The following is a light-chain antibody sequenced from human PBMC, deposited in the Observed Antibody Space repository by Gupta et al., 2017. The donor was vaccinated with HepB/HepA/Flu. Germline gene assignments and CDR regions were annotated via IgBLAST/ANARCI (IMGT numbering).Light chain of an antibody. V-gene: IGKV3-15*01. CDR2: GAS. J-gene: IGKJ4*01. Sequence: EIVMTQSPATLSVSPGERATLSCRASQSVSNKLAWYQQKPGKAPRLVMYGASTRATGIPARFSGSGSGTEFTLTISSLQSEDFAVYYCQQNSNWPLTFGGGTKVEIK. CDR3: QQNSNWPLT. CDR1: QSVSNK.